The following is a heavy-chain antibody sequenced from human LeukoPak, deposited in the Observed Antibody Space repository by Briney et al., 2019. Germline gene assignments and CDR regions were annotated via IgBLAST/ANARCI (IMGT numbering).Heavy chain of an antibody. CDR2: IYHSGST. J-gene: IGHJ3*02. Sequence: KPSETLSLTCAVSGVSISSSNWWSWVRQPPGKGLEWIGEIYHSGSTNYNPSLKSRVTISVDKSKNQLSLRLSSVTAADTAVYYCARRVKGGVISDDAFDIWGQGTMVTVSS. CDR1: GVSISSSNW. CDR3: ARRVKGGVISDDAFDI. D-gene: IGHD3-10*01. V-gene: IGHV4-4*02.